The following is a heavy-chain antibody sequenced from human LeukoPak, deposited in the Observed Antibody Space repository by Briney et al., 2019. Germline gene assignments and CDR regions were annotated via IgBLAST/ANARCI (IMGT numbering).Heavy chain of an antibody. J-gene: IGHJ5*02. D-gene: IGHD3-10*01. CDR2: IYYSGST. CDR1: GGSLSSYY. CDR3: ARSSIGGYSARFDP. Sequence: SETLSLTCTVSGGSLSSYYWSWIRQPPGKGLEWIGDIYYSGSTNYNPSLKSRVTISVDTSKNQFSLKLSSVTAADTAVYYCARSSIGGYSARFDPWGQGTLVTVSS. V-gene: IGHV4-59*01.